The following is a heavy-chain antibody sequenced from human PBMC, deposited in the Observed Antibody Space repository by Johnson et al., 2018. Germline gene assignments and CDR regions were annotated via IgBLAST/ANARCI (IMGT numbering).Heavy chain of an antibody. Sequence: VQLVESGGGVVRPGGSLRLSCVASGITIGRHAMSWIRQPPGKGLEWVSGISWNAGRSGYAGSVRGRFTISRDNVKKSLYLELSSLRVEDTALYYCARDGADPCHIWGQGTMVTVSS. V-gene: IGHV3-20*04. CDR1: GITIGRHA. CDR3: ARDGADPCHI. CDR2: ISWNAGRS. J-gene: IGHJ3*02. D-gene: IGHD4/OR15-4a*01.